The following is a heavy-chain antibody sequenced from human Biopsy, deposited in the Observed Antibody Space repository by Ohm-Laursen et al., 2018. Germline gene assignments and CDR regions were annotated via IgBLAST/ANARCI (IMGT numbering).Heavy chain of an antibody. V-gene: IGHV4-59*01. J-gene: IGHJ6*02. D-gene: IGHD2-15*01. Sequence: TGTLSLTCAVSGDSIRSYYWSWIRQTPEKGLEWVGHVYFTGSTNFNPSLKSRVTISVDTSRVRFSLTLSSVTAADTAIYYCARDRRGDSYMDVWGQGTTVTVSS. CDR1: GDSIRSYY. CDR3: ARDRRGDSYMDV. CDR2: VYFTGST.